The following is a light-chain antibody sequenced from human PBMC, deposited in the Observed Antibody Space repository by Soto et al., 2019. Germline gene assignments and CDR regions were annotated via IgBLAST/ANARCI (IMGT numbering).Light chain of an antibody. CDR1: SSDVGGYNY. J-gene: IGLJ1*01. CDR2: EVS. CDR3: SSFTSAYTFV. Sequence: QSVLTQPASVSGSAGQSIAISCTGTSSDVGGYNYVSWYQQHPDKAPKLLLSEVSKRPSGVSDRFSGSKSGNTASLTISGLQTQDEADYYCSSFTSAYTFVFGTGTKVTVL. V-gene: IGLV2-14*01.